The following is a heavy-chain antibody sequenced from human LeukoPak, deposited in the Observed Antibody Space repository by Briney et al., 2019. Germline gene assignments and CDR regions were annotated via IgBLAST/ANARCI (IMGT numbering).Heavy chain of an antibody. Sequence: GGSLRLSCAASGFTFSSYGMHWVRQTPGKGLEWVAVISYDGSNKYYADSVKGRFTISRDNSKNTLYLQMNSLRAEDTAVYYCAKDRRGAAAGTDGDYYYGMDVRGKGTTVTVSS. V-gene: IGHV3-30*18. CDR3: AKDRRGAAAGTDGDYYYGMDV. D-gene: IGHD6-13*01. J-gene: IGHJ6*04. CDR2: ISYDGSNK. CDR1: GFTFSSYG.